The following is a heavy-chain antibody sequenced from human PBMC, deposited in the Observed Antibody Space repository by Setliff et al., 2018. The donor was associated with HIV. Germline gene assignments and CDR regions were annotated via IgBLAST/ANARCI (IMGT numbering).Heavy chain of an antibody. V-gene: IGHV1-18*01. CDR1: GYSFTTYG. Sequence: ASVKVSCKASGYSFTTYGISWVRQAPGQGLEWVGWISVYNGQTLYAQKAQDRITVTMDIPKDTAYMELRGLTPDDTAVYYCARGHHFYWYFDLWGPGTLVTVS. J-gene: IGHJ2*01. CDR3: ARGHHFYWYFDL. CDR2: ISVYNGQT.